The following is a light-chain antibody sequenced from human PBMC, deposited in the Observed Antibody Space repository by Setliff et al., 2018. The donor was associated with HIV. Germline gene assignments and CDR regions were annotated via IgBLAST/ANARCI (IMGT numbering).Light chain of an antibody. CDR2: RNN. CDR1: SSNIGSNT. Sequence: QSVLTQPPSASGTPGQRVTISCSGSSSNIGSNTVNWYQQLPGTAPKLLIYRNNQRPSGVPDRFSGSKSGNTASLTISGLQPEDEADYYCSSYTSTRALLFGGGTKVTVL. V-gene: IGLV1-44*01. CDR3: SSYTSTRALL. J-gene: IGLJ2*01.